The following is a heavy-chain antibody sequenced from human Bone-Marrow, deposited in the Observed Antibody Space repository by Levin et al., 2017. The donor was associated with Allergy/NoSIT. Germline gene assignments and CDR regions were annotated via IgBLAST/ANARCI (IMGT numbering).Heavy chain of an antibody. J-gene: IGHJ6*02. D-gene: IGHD3-3*01. CDR3: ALGVEWLPQGMDV. CDR1: GFTFEDYA. V-gene: IGHV3-9*01. Sequence: LSLTCAASGFTFEDYAMYWVRQAPGQGLEWVSGISWHSGDIGYADSVKGRFTISRDNAKNSLYLQMDSLRPEGTAGYYWALGVEWLPQGMDVWGQGTTVSVSS. CDR2: ISWHSGDI.